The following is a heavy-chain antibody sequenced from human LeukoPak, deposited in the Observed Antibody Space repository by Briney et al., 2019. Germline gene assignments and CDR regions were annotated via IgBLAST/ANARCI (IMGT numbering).Heavy chain of an antibody. D-gene: IGHD3-16*01. Sequence: PGGSLRLSCAASGFIFSNNYMSWVRQAPGRGLEWLATIWPDGSEKRYVDSLRGRVTISRDNAKNSLYLQMNSLRAEDTAVYYCARINYYYGMDVWGQGTTVTVSS. CDR3: ARINYYYGMDV. V-gene: IGHV3-7*01. CDR2: IWPDGSEK. J-gene: IGHJ6*02. CDR1: GFIFSNNY.